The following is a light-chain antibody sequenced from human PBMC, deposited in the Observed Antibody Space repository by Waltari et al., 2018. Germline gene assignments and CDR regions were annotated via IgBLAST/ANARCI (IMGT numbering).Light chain of an antibody. CDR2: DVN. J-gene: IGLJ3*02. CDR3: CSYAGSYTVV. CDR1: SSDVGRFNY. Sequence: QSALTQPRSVSGSPGQSVTISCTGTSSDVGRFNYVSWHQQHPGKAPKLMIYDVNKRPSGVPDRFSGSKSGNTASLTISGLQADDEADYYCCSYAGSYTVVFGGGTKLTVL. V-gene: IGLV2-11*01.